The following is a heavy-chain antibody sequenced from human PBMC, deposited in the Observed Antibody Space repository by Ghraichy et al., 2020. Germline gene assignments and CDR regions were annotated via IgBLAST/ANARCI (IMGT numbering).Heavy chain of an antibody. CDR1: GFTVSSNY. V-gene: IGHV3-53*01. Sequence: GGSLRLSCAASGFTVSSNYMSWVRQAPGKGLEWVSILYSAGSTYYADSVKGRFTVSRDNSRNTLYLQMNSPRAEDTAVYYCARGPTVTHVEDCCGQGTLAIVSS. CDR2: LYSAGST. J-gene: IGHJ4*02. CDR3: ARGPTVTHVEDC. D-gene: IGHD4-17*01.